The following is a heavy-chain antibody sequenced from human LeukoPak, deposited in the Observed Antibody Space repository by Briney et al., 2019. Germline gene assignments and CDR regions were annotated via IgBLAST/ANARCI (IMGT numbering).Heavy chain of an antibody. Sequence: GGSLRLSCAASRFTFLNYAVNWVRQAPGKGLEWVAIISYDGRNEYYAESVEGRFTISRDTSRNMISLQMNSLRPEDTAVYYCARGYYHFDGSGYFGMWGQGTLVTVSS. CDR3: ARGYYHFDGSGYFGM. D-gene: IGHD3-22*01. J-gene: IGHJ4*02. CDR1: RFTFLNYA. V-gene: IGHV3-30*14. CDR2: ISYDGRNE.